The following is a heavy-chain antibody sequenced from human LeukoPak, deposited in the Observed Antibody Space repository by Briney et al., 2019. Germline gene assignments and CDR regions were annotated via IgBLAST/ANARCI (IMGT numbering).Heavy chain of an antibody. CDR2: IYPGDSDT. J-gene: IGHJ4*02. V-gene: IGHV5-51*01. CDR1: GYSFTSYW. D-gene: IGHD2-15*01. Sequence: GESLKISCKGSGYSFTSYWIGWVRQMPGKGLEWMVIIYPGDSDTRYGPSFQGQVTISADKSISTAYLQWSSLKASDTAMYYCAGHLWEGCGGGSCYPLPAGYWGQGTLVSVSS. CDR3: AGHLWEGCGGGSCYPLPAGY.